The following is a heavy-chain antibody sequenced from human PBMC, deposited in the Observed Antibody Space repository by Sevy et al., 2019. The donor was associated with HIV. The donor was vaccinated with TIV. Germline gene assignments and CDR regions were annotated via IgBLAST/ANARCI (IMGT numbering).Heavy chain of an antibody. CDR2: IYPGDSDT. CDR1: GYSFTSYW. J-gene: IGHJ6*02. CDR3: ARLNWNDGYYYGMDV. V-gene: IGHV5-51*01. D-gene: IGHD1-1*01. Sequence: GESLKISCKGSGYSFTSYWIGWVRQMPGKGLEWMGIIYPGDSDTRYSRSFQGQVTISADKSISTAYLQWSSLKASDTAMYYCARLNWNDGYYYGMDVWGQGTTVTVSS.